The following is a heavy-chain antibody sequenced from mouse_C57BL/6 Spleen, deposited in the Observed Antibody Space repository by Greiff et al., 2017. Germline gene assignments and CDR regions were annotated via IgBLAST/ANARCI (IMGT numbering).Heavy chain of an antibody. D-gene: IGHD3-3*01. CDR2: IWGDGST. Sequence: VQLQQSGPGLVAPSPSLSITCTASGFSLTSYGVSWVRQPPGKGLEWLGVIWGDGSTNYHSALISRLSISTENSKSQVFLKLNSLQTDDTATYYCAKRDPNDMDYWGQGTSVTVSS. CDR3: AKRDPNDMDY. J-gene: IGHJ4*01. V-gene: IGHV2-3*01. CDR1: GFSLTSYG.